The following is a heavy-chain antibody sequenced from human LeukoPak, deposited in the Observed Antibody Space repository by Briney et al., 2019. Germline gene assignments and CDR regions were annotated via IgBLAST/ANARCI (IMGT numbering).Heavy chain of an antibody. J-gene: IGHJ4*02. CDR3: ARDLITMVRGIDY. Sequence: GGSLRLSCAASGFTFTSYSMNWVRQAPGEGVEWVSSISSSSSYIYYADSVKGRFTISRDNAKNSLYLQMNSLRAEDTAVYYCARDLITMVRGIDYWGQGTLVTVSS. CDR2: ISSSSSYI. D-gene: IGHD3-10*01. CDR1: GFTFTSYS. V-gene: IGHV3-21*04.